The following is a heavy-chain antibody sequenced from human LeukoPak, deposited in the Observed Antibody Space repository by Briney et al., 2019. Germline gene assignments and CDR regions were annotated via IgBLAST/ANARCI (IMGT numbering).Heavy chain of an antibody. CDR2: IYYSGNT. Sequence: SETLSLTCTVSGDSISGYYWSWIRQPPGKGLEWIGYIYYSGNTNYNPSLKSRVTISVDTSKNQFSLKLSSVTAADTAVYYCARYPMTYCSSSSCTDYWGQGTLVTVSS. D-gene: IGHD2-2*01. J-gene: IGHJ4*02. V-gene: IGHV4-59*08. CDR3: ARYPMTYCSSSSCTDY. CDR1: GDSISGYY.